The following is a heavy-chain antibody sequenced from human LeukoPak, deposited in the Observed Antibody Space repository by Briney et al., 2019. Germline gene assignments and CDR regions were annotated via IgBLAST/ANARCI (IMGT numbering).Heavy chain of an antibody. J-gene: IGHJ4*02. CDR1: GFTFSSYA. Sequence: GGSLRLSCAASGFTFSSYAMHWVRQAPGKGLEWVAVISYDGSNKYYADSVKGRFTISRDNSKNTLYLQMNSLRAEDTAVYYCATDEDSSGWPYYFDYWGQGTLVTVSS. CDR3: ATDEDSSGWPYYFDY. D-gene: IGHD6-19*01. V-gene: IGHV3-30-3*01. CDR2: ISYDGSNK.